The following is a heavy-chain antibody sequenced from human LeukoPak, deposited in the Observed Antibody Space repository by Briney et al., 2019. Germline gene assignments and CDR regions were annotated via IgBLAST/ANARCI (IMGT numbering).Heavy chain of an antibody. V-gene: IGHV3-20*04. CDR1: GFTFDDYG. CDR3: ARVRGVGAGVVYYYYYMDV. Sequence: PGGCLRLSCAASGFTFDDYGMSWVRQARGKGLEWGCAINWNGGSTGYADSVKGRFTISRDNAKNSLYLQMNSLRAEDTALYYCARVRGVGAGVVYYYYYMDVWGKGTTVTVSS. D-gene: IGHD1-26*01. CDR2: INWNGGST. J-gene: IGHJ6*03.